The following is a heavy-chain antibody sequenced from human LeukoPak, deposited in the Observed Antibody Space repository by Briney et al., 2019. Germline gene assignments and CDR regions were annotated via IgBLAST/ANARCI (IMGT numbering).Heavy chain of an antibody. CDR2: ISSSSSYI. J-gene: IGHJ3*02. Sequence: GSLRLSCAASGFTFSSYSMNWVRQAPGKGLEWVSSISSSSSYIYYADSVKGRFTISRDNAKNSLYLQMNSLRAEDTAVYYCARDCPVRRPSYSSGWYIFCAFDIWGQGTMVTVSS. CDR1: GFTFSSYS. V-gene: IGHV3-21*01. D-gene: IGHD6-19*01. CDR3: ARDCPVRRPSYSSGWYIFCAFDI.